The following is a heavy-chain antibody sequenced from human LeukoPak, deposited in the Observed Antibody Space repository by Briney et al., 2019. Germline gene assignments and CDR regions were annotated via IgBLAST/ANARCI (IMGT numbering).Heavy chain of an antibody. V-gene: IGHV1-2*02. D-gene: IGHD3-22*01. CDR1: GYTFTSYY. CDR3: ACSSDYYDSSGYYLGNY. CDR2: INPNSGGT. Sequence: ASVKVSCKASGYTFTSYYMHWVRQAPGQGLEWMGWINPNSGGTNYAQKFQGRVTMTRDTSISTAYMELSRLRSDDTAVYYCACSSDYYDSSGYYLGNYWGQGTLVTVSS. J-gene: IGHJ4*02.